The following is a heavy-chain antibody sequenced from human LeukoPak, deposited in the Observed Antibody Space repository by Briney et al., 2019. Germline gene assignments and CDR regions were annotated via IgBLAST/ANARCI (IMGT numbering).Heavy chain of an antibody. Sequence: GASVTDSCMAGCYSVTTSGSRELRQAPGQGLEWMGWISAYNGNTNYAQKLQGRVTMTTDTSTSTAYMELRSLRSDAVAEYYCARDHPNCSGGSCYGWFDPWGQGTLVTVSS. J-gene: IGHJ5*02. CDR1: CYSVTTSG. D-gene: IGHD2-15*01. CDR3: ARDHPNCSGGSCYGWFDP. V-gene: IGHV1-18*03. CDR2: ISAYNGNT.